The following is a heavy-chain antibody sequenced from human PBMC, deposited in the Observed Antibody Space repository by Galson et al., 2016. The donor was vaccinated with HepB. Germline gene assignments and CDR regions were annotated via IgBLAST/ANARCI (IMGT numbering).Heavy chain of an antibody. Sequence: SETLSLTCAVSGGSVATSNWWSWVRQPPGKGLEWIGEIYHSGSTSYNPSLKSRATISEDKSKNQFSLKMRSVTAADTAVYYCARGSYFYDSSGYATSAEYFQVWGQGTLVTVS. CDR3: ARGSYFYDSSGYATSAEYFQV. CDR2: IYHSGST. V-gene: IGHV4-4*02. D-gene: IGHD3-22*01. CDR1: GGSVATSNW. J-gene: IGHJ1*01.